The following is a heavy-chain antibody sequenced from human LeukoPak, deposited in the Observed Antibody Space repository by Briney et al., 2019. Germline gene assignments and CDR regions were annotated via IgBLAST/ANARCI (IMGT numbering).Heavy chain of an antibody. CDR3: AREGARYYYDSSGYYPNWFDP. V-gene: IGHV1-2*02. CDR1: GYTFTGYY. CDR2: INPNSGGT. D-gene: IGHD3-22*01. J-gene: IGHJ5*02. Sequence: GSSVKVSCKASGYTFTGYYMHWVRQAPGQGLEWMGWINPNSGGTNYAQKFQGRVTMTRDTSISTAYMELSRLRSDDTAVYYCAREGARYYYDSSGYYPNWFDPWGQGTLVTVSS.